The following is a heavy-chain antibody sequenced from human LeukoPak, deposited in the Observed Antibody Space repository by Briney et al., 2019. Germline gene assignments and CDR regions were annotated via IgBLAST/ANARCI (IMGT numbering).Heavy chain of an antibody. J-gene: IGHJ4*02. CDR3: ARVGIVVVPAALDY. CDR1: GGSISSYY. V-gene: IGHV4-4*07. D-gene: IGHD2-2*01. CDR2: IYTSGST. Sequence: SETLSLTCTVSGGSISSYYWSWVRQPAGKGLEWIGRIYTSGSTNYNPSLKSRVTISVDTSKNQFSLKLSSVTAADTAVYYCARVGIVVVPAALDYWGQGTLVTVS.